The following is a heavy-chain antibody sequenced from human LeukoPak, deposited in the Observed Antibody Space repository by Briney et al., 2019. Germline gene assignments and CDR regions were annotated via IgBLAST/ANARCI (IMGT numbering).Heavy chain of an antibody. CDR1: GGSISTGSYY. Sequence: MTSETLSLTCTVSGGSISTGSYYCSWIRQPAGKGLEWIGRIYTSGSTNYNPSLKSRVTISVDTSKNQFSLRLSSVTASDTAVYYCARCLGGRCDYFDYWGQGALVTVSS. CDR2: IYTSGST. D-gene: IGHD3-16*01. J-gene: IGHJ4*02. V-gene: IGHV4-61*02. CDR3: ARCLGGRCDYFDY.